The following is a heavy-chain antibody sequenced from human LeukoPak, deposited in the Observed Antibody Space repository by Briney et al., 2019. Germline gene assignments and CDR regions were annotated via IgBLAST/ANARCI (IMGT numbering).Heavy chain of an antibody. CDR2: IRRNSDGGTI. J-gene: IGHJ5*02. Sequence: GGSLRLSCAGSGFTFNNYAMSWVRQAPGKGLEWVGRIRRNSDGGTIDYAAPVKGRFALSRDDSKNTLYLHMSSLQTEDTAVYYCATDFYDTTWGQGTLVTVSS. D-gene: IGHD3-22*01. V-gene: IGHV3-15*01. CDR1: GFTFNNYA. CDR3: ATDFYDTT.